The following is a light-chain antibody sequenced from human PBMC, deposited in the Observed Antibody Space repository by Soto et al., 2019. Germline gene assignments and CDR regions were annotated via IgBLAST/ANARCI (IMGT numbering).Light chain of an antibody. CDR1: SSNIGNNY. CDR2: DNN. V-gene: IGLV1-51*01. J-gene: IGLJ1*01. Sequence: QSVLTQPPSVSAAPGQKVTISCSGTSSNIGNNYVSWYQHLPGTAPKLLIYDNNNPPSGIPDRFSGSKSGTSATLGITGLQTGDEADYDCATCDDSLSAAAFGPGTKVTVL. CDR3: ATCDDSLSAAA.